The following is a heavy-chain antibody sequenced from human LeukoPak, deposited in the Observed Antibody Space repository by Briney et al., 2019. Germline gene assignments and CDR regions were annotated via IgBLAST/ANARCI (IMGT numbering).Heavy chain of an antibody. D-gene: IGHD4-23*01. CDR1: GYTFTGYY. Sequence: ASVKVSCKASGYTFTGYYVHWVRQAPGQGLEWMGWINPNSGGTNYAQKFQGRVTMTRDTSISTAYMELSRLRSDDTAVYYCAREAGNPTWFDPWGQGTLVTVSS. CDR2: INPNSGGT. V-gene: IGHV1-2*02. CDR3: AREAGNPTWFDP. J-gene: IGHJ5*02.